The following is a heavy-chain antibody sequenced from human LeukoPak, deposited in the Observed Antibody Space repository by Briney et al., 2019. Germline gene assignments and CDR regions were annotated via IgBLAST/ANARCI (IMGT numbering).Heavy chain of an antibody. CDR3: ARCRDKWEVYYYYYMDV. Sequence: PSETLSLTRTVSGGSISSSSYYWGWIRQPPGKGLEWIGSIYYSGSTYYNPSLKSRVTISVDTSKNQFSLKLSSVTAADTAVYYCARCRDKWEVYYYYYMDVWGKGTTVTVSS. J-gene: IGHJ6*03. CDR2: IYYSGST. D-gene: IGHD1-26*01. V-gene: IGHV4-39*01. CDR1: GGSISSSSYY.